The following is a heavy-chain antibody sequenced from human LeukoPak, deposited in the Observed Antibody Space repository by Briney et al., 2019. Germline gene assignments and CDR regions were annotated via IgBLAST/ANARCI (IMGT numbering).Heavy chain of an antibody. CDR3: AKVGSEQQLVPFDY. V-gene: IGHV3-53*01. Sequence: GGSLRLSCAASGFTVSSNYMTWVRQAPGKGLEWVSVIYSGGSTYYADSVKGRFTISRDNSKNTLYLQMNSLRGEDTAVYYCAKVGSEQQLVPFDYWGQGTLVTVSS. J-gene: IGHJ4*02. CDR1: GFTVSSNY. CDR2: IYSGGST. D-gene: IGHD6-13*01.